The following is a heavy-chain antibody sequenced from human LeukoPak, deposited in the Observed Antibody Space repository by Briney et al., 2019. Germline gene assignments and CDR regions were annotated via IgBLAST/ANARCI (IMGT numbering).Heavy chain of an antibody. Sequence: PGGSLRLSCAASGFSFSSYWMNWVRQAPGKGLEWVANIKEDGSEKYYVDSVKGRFTISRDNAKNSLYLQMNSLRAEDTAVYYCARDPSATSGWFDPWGQGTLVTVSS. D-gene: IGHD1-26*01. CDR2: IKEDGSEK. J-gene: IGHJ5*02. CDR1: GFSFSSYW. V-gene: IGHV3-7*05. CDR3: ARDPSATSGWFDP.